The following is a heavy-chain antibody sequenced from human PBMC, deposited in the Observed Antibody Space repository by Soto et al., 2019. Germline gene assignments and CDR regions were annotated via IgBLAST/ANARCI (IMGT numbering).Heavy chain of an antibody. D-gene: IGHD2-15*01. CDR1: GGSISSGGYY. CDR3: ARDQGYCSGGSCYWFDP. J-gene: IGHJ5*02. CDR2: IYYSGST. Sequence: PSETLSLTCTVSGGSISSGGYYWRWIRQHPGKGLEWIGYIYYSGSTYYNPSLKSRVTISVDTSKNQFSLKLSSVTAADTAVYYCARDQGYCSGGSCYWFDPWGQGTLVTVSS. V-gene: IGHV4-31*03.